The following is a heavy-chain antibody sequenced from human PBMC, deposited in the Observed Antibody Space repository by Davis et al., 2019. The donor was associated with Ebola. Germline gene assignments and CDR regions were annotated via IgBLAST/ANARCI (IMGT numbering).Heavy chain of an antibody. CDR2: IYYSGST. Sequence: SETLSLTCTVSGGSISSGGYYWSWIRQHPGKGLEWIGYIYYSGSTYYNPSLKSRVTISVDTSKNQFSLKLSSVTAADTAVYYCARGGRITGTTGGWFDPWGQGTLVTVSS. V-gene: IGHV4-31*03. CDR3: ARGGRITGTTGGWFDP. D-gene: IGHD1-7*01. J-gene: IGHJ5*02. CDR1: GGSISSGGYY.